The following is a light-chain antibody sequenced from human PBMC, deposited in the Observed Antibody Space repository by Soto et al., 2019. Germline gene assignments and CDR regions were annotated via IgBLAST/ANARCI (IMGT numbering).Light chain of an antibody. V-gene: IGKV1-5*01. CDR3: QQYNSYST. Sequence: DIQMTQSPSTLSASVGDRVTITCRASQSISSWLAWYQQKPGKAPKLLIYDASSLESGVPSRFTGSGSGTEFPLTISSLEPEDFATYYCQQYNSYSTFGQGTKVDI. J-gene: IGKJ1*01. CDR2: DAS. CDR1: QSISSW.